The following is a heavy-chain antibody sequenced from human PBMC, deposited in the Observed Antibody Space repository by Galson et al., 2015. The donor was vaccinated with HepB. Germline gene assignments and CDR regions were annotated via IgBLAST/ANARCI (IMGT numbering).Heavy chain of an antibody. V-gene: IGHV3-21*01. CDR2: IGSSSSYI. CDR1: GFTFSSYS. J-gene: IGHJ6*02. Sequence: LRLSCAASGFTFSSYSMNWVRQAPGKGLEWVSSIGSSSSYIYYADSVKGRFTISRDNAKNSLYLQMNSLRAEDTAVYYCAIIAAESLYYYYYGMDDWRQWTTVTVS. D-gene: IGHD6-13*01. CDR3: AIIAAESLYYYYYGMDD.